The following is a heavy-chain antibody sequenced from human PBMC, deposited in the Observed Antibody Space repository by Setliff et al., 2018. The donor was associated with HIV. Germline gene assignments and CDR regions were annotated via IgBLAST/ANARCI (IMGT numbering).Heavy chain of an antibody. CDR2: IYTSGNT. CDR1: GGSISSGSYY. CDR3: ARSSPRFSGSYFDY. J-gene: IGHJ4*02. V-gene: IGHV4-61*02. D-gene: IGHD1-26*01. Sequence: SETLSLTCTVSGGSISSGSYYWNWIRQPAGKGLEWIGRIYTSGNTNSKPSLKRRVTISVDTSKNQFSLKLSSVTAADTAVYYCARSSPRFSGSYFDYWGQGTLVTVSS.